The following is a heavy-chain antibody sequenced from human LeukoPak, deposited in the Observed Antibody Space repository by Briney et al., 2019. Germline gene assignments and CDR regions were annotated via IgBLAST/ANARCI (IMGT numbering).Heavy chain of an antibody. J-gene: IGHJ4*02. D-gene: IGHD2-15*01. CDR1: GFTVRSNN. V-gene: IGHV3-53*01. CDR3: ARDRSECSGGSCYSGGFDY. Sequence: TGGSLRLSCAASGFTVRSNNMSWVRQAPGKGLGWVSVIYSGGSTYYADSVKGRFTISRDNSKNTLYLQMNSLRAEDTAVYYCARDRSECSGGSCYSGGFDYWGQGTLVTVSS. CDR2: IYSGGST.